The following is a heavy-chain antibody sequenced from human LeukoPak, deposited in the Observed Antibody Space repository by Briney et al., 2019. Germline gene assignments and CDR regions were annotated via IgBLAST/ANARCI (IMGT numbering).Heavy chain of an antibody. J-gene: IGHJ6*02. CDR1: GYTFTGYY. CDR2: INPNSGGT. D-gene: IGHD3-16*01. CDR3: ARALSLSYGMDV. Sequence: ASVKVSCKASGYTFTGYYMHWVRQAPGQGLEWMGRINPNSGGTNYAQKFQGRVTMTRDTSISTAYMELSRLRSDDTAVYYCARALSLSYGMDVWGQGTTVTVSS. V-gene: IGHV1-2*06.